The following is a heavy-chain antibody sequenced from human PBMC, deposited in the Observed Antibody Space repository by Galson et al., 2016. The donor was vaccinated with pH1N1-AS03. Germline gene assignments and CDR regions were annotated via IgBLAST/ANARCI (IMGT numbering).Heavy chain of an antibody. D-gene: IGHD4-11*01. Sequence: QSGAEVKKPGESLNISCQGSGYRFSTYYIAWVRQMPGKGLEWMGIFHPGDSDTKYHPSLQGLVPMSADKSTNTAYLHWSSLKASDTAIYYCARHSQCTRGTCYSSYFYALDVWGRGTAVTVS. CDR1: GYRFSTYY. CDR2: FHPGDSDT. J-gene: IGHJ6*02. V-gene: IGHV5-51*01. CDR3: ARHSQCTRGTCYSSYFYALDV.